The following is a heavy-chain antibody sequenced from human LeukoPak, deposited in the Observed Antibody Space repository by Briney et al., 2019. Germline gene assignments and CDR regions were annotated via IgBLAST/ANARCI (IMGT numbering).Heavy chain of an antibody. CDR2: MYYSGST. CDR3: ATYHQRFDP. Sequence: KPSGTLSLTCTVSGGSISSSSSYWGWIRQSPGKGLEWIGNMYYSGSTYYNPSLKSRVTISVDASRNLFSLKLSSVTAADTAVYYCATYHQRFDPWGQGTLVTVSS. CDR1: GGSISSSSSY. D-gene: IGHD2-2*01. V-gene: IGHV4-39*02. J-gene: IGHJ5*02.